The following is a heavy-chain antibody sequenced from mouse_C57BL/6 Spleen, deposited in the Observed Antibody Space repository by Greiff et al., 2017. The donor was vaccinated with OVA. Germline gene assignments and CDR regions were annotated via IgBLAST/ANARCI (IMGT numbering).Heavy chain of an antibody. V-gene: IGHV1-53*01. CDR1: GYTFTSYW. D-gene: IGHD2-4*01. CDR2: INPSNGGT. Sequence: QVQLQQPGPELVKPGASVTLSCKASGYTFTSYWLHWVKQRPGKGLEWIGNINPSNGGTNYNPKFKNKATLTVDKSSSTAYMQLNILTSEDSAVYYCEIDYYDPCAKDYWGQGTSGTVSS. CDR3: EIDYYDPCAKDY. J-gene: IGHJ4*01.